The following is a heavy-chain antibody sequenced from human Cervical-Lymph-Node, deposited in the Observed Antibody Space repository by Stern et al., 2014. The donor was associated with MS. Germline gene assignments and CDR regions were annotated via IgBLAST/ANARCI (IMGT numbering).Heavy chain of an antibody. V-gene: IGHV5-51*01. CDR1: GYTFTSYW. Sequence: VQLVQSGPEVKRPGESLKISCQASGYTFTSYWIGGVRQMPGKGLEWFATLFPGVSDIRYSPSFQGQVPISADKSSSPAYLQWNNLKASDTAIYYCARQRYFDYWGQGTLVTVSS. J-gene: IGHJ4*02. CDR3: ARQRYFDY. CDR2: LFPGVSDI.